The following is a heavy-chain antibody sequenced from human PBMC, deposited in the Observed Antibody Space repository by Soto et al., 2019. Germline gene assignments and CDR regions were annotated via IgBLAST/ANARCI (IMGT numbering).Heavy chain of an antibody. CDR3: AGTGFTSPGAFAI. V-gene: IGHV4-59*03. CDR1: GASISSSY. J-gene: IGHJ3*02. CDR2: INYSGNT. D-gene: IGHD2-2*01. Sequence: QVQLQESGPGPVKPSETLSLTCTVSGASISSSYWSWIRQPPGEGLEWIGYINYSGNTNYNPSLKSRVTISVDTTKNQFSLKLNSVTAADTAVYYCAGTGFTSPGAFAIWGQGTMVTVSS.